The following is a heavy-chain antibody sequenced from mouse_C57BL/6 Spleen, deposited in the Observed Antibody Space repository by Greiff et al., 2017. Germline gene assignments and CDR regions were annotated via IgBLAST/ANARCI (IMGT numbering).Heavy chain of an antibody. D-gene: IGHD2-4*01. CDR1: GYTFTDYY. J-gene: IGHJ4*01. CDR3: ARGDYDYLYAMDY. CDR2: INPNNGGT. V-gene: IGHV1-26*01. Sequence: VQLQQSGPELVKPGASVKISCKASGYTFTDYYMNWVKQSHGKSLEWIGDINPNNGGTSYNQKFKGKATLTVDKSSSTAYMELRSLTSEDSAVYYCARGDYDYLYAMDYWGQGTSVTVSS.